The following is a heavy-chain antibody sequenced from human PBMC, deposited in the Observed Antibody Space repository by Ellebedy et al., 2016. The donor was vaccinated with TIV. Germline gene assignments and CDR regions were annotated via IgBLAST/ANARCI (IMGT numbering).Heavy chain of an antibody. CDR3: ARTISSGWSGDKYYFDY. D-gene: IGHD6-19*01. V-gene: IGHV2-26*01. Sequence: SGPTLVXPTETLTLTCTVSGFSLSNARMGVSWIRQPPGKALEWLAHIFSNDEKSYSTSLKSRLTISKDTSKSQVVLTMTNMDPVDTATYYCARTISSGWSGDKYYFDYWGQGTLVTVSS. CDR2: IFSNDEK. CDR1: GFSLSNARMG. J-gene: IGHJ4*02.